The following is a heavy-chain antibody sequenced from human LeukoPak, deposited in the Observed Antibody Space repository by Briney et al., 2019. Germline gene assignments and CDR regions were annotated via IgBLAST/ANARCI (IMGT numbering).Heavy chain of an antibody. J-gene: IGHJ5*02. Sequence: GGSLRLSCTASGFSFSFSDSYLIWIRQAPGKGLEWVSYISKSGSTIYYPDSVKGRFTISRDNAKNSVYLQMNSLRAEDTAVYYCAREVPLSHGWFDPWGQGTLVTVSS. CDR1: GFSFSFSDSY. CDR3: AREVPLSHGWFDP. CDR2: ISKSGSTI. V-gene: IGHV3-11*04. D-gene: IGHD2-2*01.